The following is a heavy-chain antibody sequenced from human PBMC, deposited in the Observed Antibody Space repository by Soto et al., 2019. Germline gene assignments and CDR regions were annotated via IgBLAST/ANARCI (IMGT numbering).Heavy chain of an antibody. CDR2: ISYDGSNK. D-gene: IGHD6-13*01. J-gene: IGHJ5*02. V-gene: IGHV3-30-3*02. CDR3: AKVRRWQQLANWFDP. CDR1: GYSFTGYY. Sequence: SCKASGYSFTGYYLHWVRQAPGKGLEWVAVISYDGSNKYYADSVKGRFTISRDNSKNALYLQMNSLRAEDTAVYYCAKVRRWQQLANWFDPWGQGTLVTVSS.